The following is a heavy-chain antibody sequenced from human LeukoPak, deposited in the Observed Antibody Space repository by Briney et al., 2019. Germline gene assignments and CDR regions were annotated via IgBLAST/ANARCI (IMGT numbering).Heavy chain of an antibody. J-gene: IGHJ4*02. CDR2: ISVDGGSK. V-gene: IGHV3-43*02. Sequence: PGGSLRLSCAASGFNFSDDAMQWVRQVPGKGLEWVSLISVDGGSKYYADSVKGRFTISRDNSRNSLYLQMNSLTSEDTALYYCVKGYRSSAEPDYWGQGTLVTVSS. D-gene: IGHD5-12*01. CDR1: GFNFSDDA. CDR3: VKGYRSSAEPDY.